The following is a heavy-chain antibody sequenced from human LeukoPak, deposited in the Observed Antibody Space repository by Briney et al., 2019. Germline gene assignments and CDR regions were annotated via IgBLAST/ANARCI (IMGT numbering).Heavy chain of an antibody. Sequence: PSETLSLTCTVSGGSISSYYWSWIRQPAGKGLEWIGRIYTSGSTNYNPSLKSRVTMSVDTSKNQFSLKLSSVIAADTAVYYCARAGMAATVTSFFDYWGQGTLVTVPS. CDR3: ARAGMAATVTSFFDY. D-gene: IGHD4-17*01. CDR2: IYTSGST. CDR1: GGSISSYY. J-gene: IGHJ4*02. V-gene: IGHV4-4*07.